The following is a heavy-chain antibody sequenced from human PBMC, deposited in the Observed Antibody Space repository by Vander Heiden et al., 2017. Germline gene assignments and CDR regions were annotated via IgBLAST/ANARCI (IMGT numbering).Heavy chain of an antibody. CDR1: GFTFSSSA. CDR2: ISGSGDST. V-gene: IGHV3-23*01. J-gene: IGHJ6*02. Sequence: EVQLLGSGGGLVQPGGSMRLACAASGFTFSSSAMSSVPQAPGKGLEWVSAISGSGDSTYYADSVKGRFTISRDNSKNTLYLQMNSLRAEDTAVYYCAKAAILGGYYYYGMDVWGQGTTVTVSS. CDR3: AKAAILGGYYYYGMDV.